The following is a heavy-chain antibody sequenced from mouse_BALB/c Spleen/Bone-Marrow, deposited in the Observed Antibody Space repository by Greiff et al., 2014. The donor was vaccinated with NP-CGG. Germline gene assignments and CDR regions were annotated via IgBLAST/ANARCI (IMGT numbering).Heavy chain of an antibody. CDR2: ISNLAYSI. CDR1: GFTFSDYG. V-gene: IGHV5-15*02. CDR3: ARETTRGAMDY. J-gene: IGHJ4*01. Sequence: DVKLVESGGALVQPGGSRKFSCAASGFTFSDYGMAWVRQAPGKGPEWVAFISNLAYSIYYTDTVTGRFTISRENAKNTLYLEMSSLRSEDTAMYYCARETTRGAMDYWGQGTSVTVSS. D-gene: IGHD2-1*01.